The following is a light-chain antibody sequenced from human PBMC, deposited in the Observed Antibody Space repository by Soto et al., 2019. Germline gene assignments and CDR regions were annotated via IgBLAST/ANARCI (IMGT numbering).Light chain of an antibody. Sequence: QSALTQPASVSGSPGQSITISCTGTSSDIGGYNYVSWYQQHPGKAPKVIIYEVSNRSSGFSNRFSGSKSGNTASLTISGLQAEDEADYYCSSYTRSSTWVFGGGTQLTVL. V-gene: IGLV2-14*01. CDR1: SSDIGGYNY. J-gene: IGLJ7*01. CDR3: SSYTRSSTWV. CDR2: EVS.